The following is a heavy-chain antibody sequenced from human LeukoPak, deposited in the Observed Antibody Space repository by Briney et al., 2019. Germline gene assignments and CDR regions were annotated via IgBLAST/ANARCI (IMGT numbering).Heavy chain of an antibody. CDR3: ARGGKYYDYVWGSYIFDY. CDR1: GGSISNYY. Sequence: SETLSLTCTVSGGSISNYYWSWIRQPPRKGLEWIGYIYYSGSTNYNPSLKSRVTMSVDTSKNKFSLNLSSVTAADTAVYYCARGGKYYDYVWGSYIFDYWGQGTLVTVSS. D-gene: IGHD3-16*01. CDR2: IYYSGST. V-gene: IGHV4-59*01. J-gene: IGHJ4*02.